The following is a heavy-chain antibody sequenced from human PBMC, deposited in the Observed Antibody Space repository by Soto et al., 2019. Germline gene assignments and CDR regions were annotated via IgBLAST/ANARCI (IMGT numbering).Heavy chain of an antibody. CDR1: GFTFSSYA. CDR3: AKDRDGAAAGPTKFYGMDV. V-gene: IGHV3-23*01. J-gene: IGHJ6*02. Sequence: EVQLLESGEGLVQPGGSLRISCAASGFTFSSYAMSWVRQAPGKGLEWVSVISGSGDSTYYADSVRGRFTISRDNSKNTLYLQMNSLRAEDTAVYYCAKDRDGAAAGPTKFYGMDVWGQGTTVTVSS. CDR2: ISGSGDST. D-gene: IGHD6-13*01.